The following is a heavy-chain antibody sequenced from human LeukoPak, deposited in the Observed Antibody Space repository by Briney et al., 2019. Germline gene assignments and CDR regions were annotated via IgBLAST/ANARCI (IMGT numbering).Heavy chain of an antibody. CDR2: IYISGST. CDR3: ARQRYCSSTSCPGVLDY. CDR1: GDSISSYF. J-gene: IGHJ4*02. V-gene: IGHV4-4*07. Sequence: PSETLSLTCTVSGDSISSYFWSWIRQPAGKGLEWIGRIYISGSTNYNPSLKSRVAMSLDTSKNQFSLKLSSVTAADTAVYYCARQRYCSSTSCPGVLDYWGQGTLVTVSS. D-gene: IGHD2-2*01.